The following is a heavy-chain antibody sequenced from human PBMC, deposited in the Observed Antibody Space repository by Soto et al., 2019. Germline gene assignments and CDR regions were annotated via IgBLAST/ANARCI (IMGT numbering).Heavy chain of an antibody. Sequence: EVQLLESGGGLVQPGGSLRLSCAASGFTFSSYAMSWVRQAPGKGLEWVSRISGRGGSTYYADSVKGRFTISRDNSKNTLYLQMSSLRAEATAIYYCAKGSHIAVAGTGDDAFDIWGQGTMVTVSS. D-gene: IGHD6-19*01. CDR1: GFTFSSYA. CDR2: ISGRGGST. J-gene: IGHJ3*02. CDR3: AKGSHIAVAGTGDDAFDI. V-gene: IGHV3-23*01.